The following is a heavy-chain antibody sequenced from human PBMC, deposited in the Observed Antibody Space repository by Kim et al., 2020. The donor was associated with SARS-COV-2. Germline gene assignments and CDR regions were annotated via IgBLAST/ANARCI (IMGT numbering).Heavy chain of an antibody. V-gene: IGHV1-69*13. CDR2: IIPIFGTA. CDR1: GGTFSSYA. J-gene: IGHJ4*02. Sequence: SVKVSCKASGGTFSSYAISWVRQAPGQGLEWMGGIIPIFGTANYAQKFQGRVTITADESTSTAYMELSSLRSEDTAVYYCARGWRMGILTGKYYFDYWGQGTLVTVSS. CDR3: ARGWRMGILTGKYYFDY. D-gene: IGHD3-9*01.